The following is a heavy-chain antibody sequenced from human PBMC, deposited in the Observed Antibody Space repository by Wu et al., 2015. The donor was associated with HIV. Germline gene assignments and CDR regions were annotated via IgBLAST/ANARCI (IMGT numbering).Heavy chain of an antibody. CDR1: GYRFTSFN. D-gene: IGHD5-24*01. Sequence: QVQLVQSGTVVQKPGTSVRVSCKISGYRFTSFNINWIRQVHGRGLEWMGWMDPKSGSAAFGRNFQGRVSMTRNNSISTAYMDLSRVTSDDTAIYYCARAGVLLTSAQLLEYFQHWGQGTRVVVSS. CDR2: MDPKSGSA. J-gene: IGHJ1*01. CDR3: ARAGVLLTSAQLLEYFQH. V-gene: IGHV1-8*02.